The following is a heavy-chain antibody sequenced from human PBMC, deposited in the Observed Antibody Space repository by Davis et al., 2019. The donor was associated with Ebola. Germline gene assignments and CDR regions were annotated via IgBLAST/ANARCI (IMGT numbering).Heavy chain of an antibody. CDR3: AKKVVIPIGHDAFDI. Sequence: PGGSLRLSCAASRFPFSSYAMSWVRQAPGKGLEWVSTISAGGGSTYYADSVKGRFTVSRDNSKNTLYLQMNSLRAEDTAMFYCAKKVVIPIGHDAFDIWGQGTMVTVSS. J-gene: IGHJ3*02. CDR1: RFPFSSYA. D-gene: IGHD2-21*01. V-gene: IGHV3-23*01. CDR2: ISAGGGST.